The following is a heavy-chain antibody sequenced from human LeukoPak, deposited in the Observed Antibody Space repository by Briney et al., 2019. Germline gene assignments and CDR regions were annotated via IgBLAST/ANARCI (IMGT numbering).Heavy chain of an antibody. V-gene: IGHV1-69*05. J-gene: IGHJ6*03. CDR1: GGTFSSYA. Sequence: ASVKVSGKASGGTFSSYAISWVRQAPGQGLEWMGGIIPIFGTANYAQKFQGRVTITTDESTSTAYMELSSLRSEDTAVYYCAKTHYYYYYMDVWGKGTTVTVSS. CDR3: AKTHYYYYYMDV. CDR2: IIPIFGTA.